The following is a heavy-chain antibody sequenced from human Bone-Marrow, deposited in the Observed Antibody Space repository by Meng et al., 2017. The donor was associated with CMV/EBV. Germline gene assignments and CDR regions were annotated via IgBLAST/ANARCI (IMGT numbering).Heavy chain of an antibody. CDR1: GFTFSSYS. CDR3: ARDLWVLEDTAMVSNYYYYYGMDV. J-gene: IGHJ6*02. D-gene: IGHD5-18*01. CDR2: ISSSSSYI. Sequence: GESLKISCAASGFTFSSYSMNWVRQALGKGLEWVSSISSSSSYIYYADSVKGRFTISRDNAKNSLYLQMNSLRAEDTAVYYCARDLWVLEDTAMVSNYYYYYGMDVWGQGTTVTVSS. V-gene: IGHV3-21*01.